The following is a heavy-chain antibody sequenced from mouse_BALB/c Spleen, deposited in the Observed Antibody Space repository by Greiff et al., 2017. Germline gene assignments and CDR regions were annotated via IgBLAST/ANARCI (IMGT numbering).Heavy chain of an antibody. V-gene: IGHV2-9*02. CDR2: IWAGGST. CDR3: ARETYYYGSGMDY. CDR1: GFSLTSYG. J-gene: IGHJ4*01. D-gene: IGHD1-1*01. Sequence: VQRVESGPGLVAPSQSLSITCTVSGFSLTSYGVHWVRQPPGEGLEWLGVIWAGGSTNYNSALMSRLSISKDNSKSQVFLKMNSLQTDDTAMYYCARETYYYGSGMDYWGQGTSVTVSS.